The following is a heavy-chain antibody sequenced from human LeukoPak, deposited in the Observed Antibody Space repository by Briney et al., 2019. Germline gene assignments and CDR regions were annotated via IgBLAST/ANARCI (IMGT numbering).Heavy chain of an antibody. J-gene: IGHJ6*02. V-gene: IGHV3-21*01. CDR3: ARVPPYYDSGGYLRYYYYGMDV. CDR1: GFTFSSYS. CDR2: VSSSSTSI. Sequence: GGSLRLSCAASGFTFSSYSMNWVRQAPGKGLEWVSSVSSSSTSIYYAVSVKGRFTISRDNAKNSLYLQMNSLRAEDTAVYYCARVPPYYDSGGYLRYYYYGMDVWGQGTTVTVSS. D-gene: IGHD3-22*01.